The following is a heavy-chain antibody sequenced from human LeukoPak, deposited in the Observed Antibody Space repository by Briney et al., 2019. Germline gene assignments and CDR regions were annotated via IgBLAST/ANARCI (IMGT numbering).Heavy chain of an antibody. J-gene: IGHJ4*02. V-gene: IGHV1-18*04. D-gene: IGHD6-19*01. CDR1: GGTFTSYY. CDR3: ARDLSTGAVAGRY. Sequence: VASVKVCCKASGGTFTSYYMHWVRQAPGPGLEWMGWISAYNGNTNYAQKLQGRVTMTTDTSTSTAYMELRSLRSDDTAVYYCARDLSTGAVAGRYWGQGTLVTVSS. CDR2: ISAYNGNT.